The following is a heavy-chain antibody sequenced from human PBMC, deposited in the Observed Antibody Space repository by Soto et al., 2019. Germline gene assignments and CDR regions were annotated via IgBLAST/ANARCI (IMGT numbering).Heavy chain of an antibody. CDR3: ARDIPHGKSVVAATGWFDP. D-gene: IGHD2-15*01. CDR2: INAGNGNT. CDR1: GYTFTSYA. J-gene: IGHJ5*02. Sequence: GASVKVSCKASGYTFTSYAMHWVRQAPGQRLEWMGWINAGNGNTKYSQKFQGRVTITRDTSASTAYMELSSLRSEDTAVYYCARDIPHGKSVVAATGWFDPWGQGTLVTVSS. V-gene: IGHV1-3*01.